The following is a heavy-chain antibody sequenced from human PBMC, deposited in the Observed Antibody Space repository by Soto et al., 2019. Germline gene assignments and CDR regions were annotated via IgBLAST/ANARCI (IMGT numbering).Heavy chain of an antibody. D-gene: IGHD4-17*01. V-gene: IGHV1-69*13. Sequence: GSSVKVSCKASGGTYSSYAISWVRQAPGQGLEWMGRIIPIFGTANYAQKFQGRVTITADESTSTAYMELSSLRSEDTAVYCCARDQPYYGDYVADAFDIGGQGTMVTV. J-gene: IGHJ3*02. CDR2: IIPIFGTA. CDR1: GGTYSSYA. CDR3: ARDQPYYGDYVADAFDI.